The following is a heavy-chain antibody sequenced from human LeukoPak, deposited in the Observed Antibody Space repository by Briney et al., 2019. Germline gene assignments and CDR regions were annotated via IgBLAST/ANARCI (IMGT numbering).Heavy chain of an antibody. CDR1: GYTFTGYY. CDR3: AREMATITNY. D-gene: IGHD5-24*01. J-gene: IGHJ4*02. CDR2: INPNSGGT. V-gene: IGHV1-2*02. Sequence: ASVKVSCEASGYTFTGYYMHWVRQAPGQGLEWMGWINPNSGGTNYAQKFQGRVTMTRDTSISTAYMELSRLRSDDTAVYYCAREMATITNYWGQGTLVTVSS.